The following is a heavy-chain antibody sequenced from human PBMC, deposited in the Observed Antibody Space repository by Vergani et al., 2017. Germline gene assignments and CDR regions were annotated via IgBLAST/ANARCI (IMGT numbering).Heavy chain of an antibody. V-gene: IGHV4-4*07. Sequence: QVQLQESGPGLVKPSETLSLTCTVSGGSISSYYWSWIRQPAGKGLEWIGRIYTSGSTNYNPSLKSRVTMSVDTSKNQFSLKLSSVTAADTAVYYCAKDSEDIVVVPAAMCPDYWGQGTLVTVSS. CDR3: AKDSEDIVVVPAAMCPDY. D-gene: IGHD2-2*01. CDR2: IYTSGST. J-gene: IGHJ4*02. CDR1: GGSISSYY.